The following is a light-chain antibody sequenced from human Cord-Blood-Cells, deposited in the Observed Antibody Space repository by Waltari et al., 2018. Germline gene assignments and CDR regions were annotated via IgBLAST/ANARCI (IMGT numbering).Light chain of an antibody. CDR3: QQYYSYLLT. J-gene: IGKJ4*01. Sequence: AIRMTQSPSSLSSSTGARVTITCRASQGISSYLAWYQQKPGKAPKLLIYAASTLQSGVPSRFSGSRSGTDFTLTISCLQSEDFATYYCQQYYSYLLTFGGGTKVEIK. CDR2: AAS. V-gene: IGKV1-8*01. CDR1: QGISSY.